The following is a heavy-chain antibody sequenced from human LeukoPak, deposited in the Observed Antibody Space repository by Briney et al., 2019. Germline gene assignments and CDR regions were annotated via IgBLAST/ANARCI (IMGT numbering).Heavy chain of an antibody. D-gene: IGHD1-26*01. CDR1: GGSISSSNW. J-gene: IGHJ4*02. CDR2: IYHSGST. V-gene: IGHV4-4*02. Sequence: SETLSLTCAVSGGSISSSNWWSWVRQPPGKGLEWIGEIYHSGSTNYNPSLKSRVTISVDKSKNQFSLKLSSVTAADTAVYYCARDAVSWVLSYFDHWGQGTLVTVSS. CDR3: ARDAVSWVLSYFDH.